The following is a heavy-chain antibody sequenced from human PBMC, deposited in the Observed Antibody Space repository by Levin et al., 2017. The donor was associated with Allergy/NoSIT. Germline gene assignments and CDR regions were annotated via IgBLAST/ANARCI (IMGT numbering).Heavy chain of an antibody. CDR2: INSDGSST. D-gene: IGHD4-17*01. V-gene: IGHV3-74*01. CDR1: GFTFSSYW. J-gene: IGHJ2*01. CDR3: ARDPPDYGDYVIDWYFDR. Sequence: GGSLRLSCAASGFTFSSYWMHWVRQAPGKGLVWVSRINSDGSSTSYADSVKGRFTISRDNAKNTLYLQMNSLRAEDTAVYYCARDPPDYGDYVIDWYFDRWGRGTLVTVSS.